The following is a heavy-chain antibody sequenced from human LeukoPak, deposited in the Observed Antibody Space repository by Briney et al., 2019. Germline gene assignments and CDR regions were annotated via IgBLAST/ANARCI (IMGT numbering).Heavy chain of an antibody. J-gene: IGHJ4*02. Sequence: SVKVSCKASGYTFTSYGISWVRQAPGPGLEWMGRIIPILGIANYAQKFQGRVTITADKSTSTAYMELSSLRSEDTAVYYCARPVTAAGTDYFDYWGQGTLVTVSS. CDR2: IIPILGIA. V-gene: IGHV1-69*04. CDR3: ARPVTAAGTDYFDY. D-gene: IGHD6-13*01. CDR1: GYTFTSYG.